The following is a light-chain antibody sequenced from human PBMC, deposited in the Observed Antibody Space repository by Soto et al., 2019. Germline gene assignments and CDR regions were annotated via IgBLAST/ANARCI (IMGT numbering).Light chain of an antibody. CDR3: QQYGRSPWT. V-gene: IGKV3-20*01. J-gene: IGKJ1*01. Sequence: TQSPGTLSLSPGDRFTLSCRASQSVSSRFLAWYQQKHGQAPSLLIYGASSSATGIPDRFSGSGSATDFTLTISRLEPADFAVYYCQQYGRSPWTFGQGTKVDI. CDR1: QSVSSRF. CDR2: GAS.